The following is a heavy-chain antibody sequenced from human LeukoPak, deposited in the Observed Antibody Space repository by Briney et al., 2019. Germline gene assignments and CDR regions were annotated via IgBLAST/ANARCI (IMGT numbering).Heavy chain of an antibody. D-gene: IGHD3-22*01. CDR3: ATGTHYYDSSGYYRAEYFQH. CDR1: GYTLTELS. Sequence: GASVKVSCKVSGYTLTELSMHWVRQAPGKGLEWMGGFDPEDGETIYAQKFQGRVTMTEDTSTDTAYMELSSLRSEDTAVYYCATGTHYYDSSGYYRAEYFQHWGQGTLVTVSS. CDR2: FDPEDGET. V-gene: IGHV1-24*01. J-gene: IGHJ1*01.